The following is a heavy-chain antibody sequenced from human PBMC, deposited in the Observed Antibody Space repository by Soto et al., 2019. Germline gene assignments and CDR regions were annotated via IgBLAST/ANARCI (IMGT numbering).Heavy chain of an antibody. CDR3: ARDRYYDSSGYSSYYYGMDV. CDR2: IIPIFGTA. J-gene: IGHJ6*02. CDR1: GGTFSSYA. Sequence: QVQLVQSGAEVKKPGSSVNVSCKASGGTFSSYAISWVRQAPGQGLEWMGGIIPIFGTANYAQKFQGRVTITADESTSTAYMELSSLRSEDTAVYYCARDRYYDSSGYSSYYYGMDVWGQGTTVTVSS. V-gene: IGHV1-69*01. D-gene: IGHD3-22*01.